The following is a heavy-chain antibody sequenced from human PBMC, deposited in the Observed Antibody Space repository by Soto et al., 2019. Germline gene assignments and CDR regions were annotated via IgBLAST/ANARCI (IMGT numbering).Heavy chain of an antibody. Sequence: PSETLSLTCTVSGASISGYHWSWIRQFPGKGLEWIGYIYDTESAYYNPSLKSRVSISMDTSENHFAMRLTSVTAADSAVYYCARASSSSSAADYWGQGLQVTVSS. V-gene: IGHV4-59*12. CDR3: ARASSSSSAADY. CDR1: GASISGYH. D-gene: IGHD6-6*01. J-gene: IGHJ4*02. CDR2: IYDTESA.